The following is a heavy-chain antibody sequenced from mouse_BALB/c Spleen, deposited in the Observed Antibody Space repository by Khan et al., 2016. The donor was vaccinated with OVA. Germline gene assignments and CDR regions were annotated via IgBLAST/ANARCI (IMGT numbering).Heavy chain of an antibody. J-gene: IGHJ3*01. CDR3: TRHGYVAWFTY. CDR2: IDPFSGGT. CDR1: GYSFTNYY. Sequence: EVKLQESGPELMKPGSSVKISCKASGYSFTNYYIHWVIQSHGKSLEWIGYIDPFSGGTNYNQKFKGKATLTVDKSSSTAYIHLSNLTSEDSAVYYCTRHGYVAWFTYWGQGTLVTVSA. D-gene: IGHD2-2*01. V-gene: IGHV1S135*01.